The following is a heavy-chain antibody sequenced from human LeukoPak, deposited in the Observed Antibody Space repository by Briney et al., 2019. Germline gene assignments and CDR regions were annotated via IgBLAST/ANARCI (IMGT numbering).Heavy chain of an antibody. CDR2: IRFDGTNK. CDR3: AKDSAYYLYYFDY. J-gene: IGHJ4*02. D-gene: IGHD3-22*01. CDR1: GFTFTTYG. Sequence: GGSLRLSCAASGFTFTTYGMHWVRQAPGKGLEWVAFIRFDGTNKYYADSVKGRFTISRDNSKNTVHLQMNSLTPEYTAVYYCAKDSAYYLYYFDYWGQGTLVTVSS. V-gene: IGHV3-30*02.